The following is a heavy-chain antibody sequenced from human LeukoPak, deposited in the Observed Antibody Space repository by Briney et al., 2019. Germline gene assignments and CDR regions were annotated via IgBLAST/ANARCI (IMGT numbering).Heavy chain of an antibody. CDR3: AREDRRPQGFDY. V-gene: IGHV1-2*02. J-gene: IGHJ4*02. CDR1: GYTLTDYY. Sequence: ASVKVSCKASGYTLTDYYMHWVRQAPGQGLEWMGWINPNSGGTNYAQKFQGRVTMTRDTSISTAYMELSRLRSDDTAVYYCAREDRRPQGFDYWGRGTLVTVSS. CDR2: INPNSGGT. D-gene: IGHD3-22*01.